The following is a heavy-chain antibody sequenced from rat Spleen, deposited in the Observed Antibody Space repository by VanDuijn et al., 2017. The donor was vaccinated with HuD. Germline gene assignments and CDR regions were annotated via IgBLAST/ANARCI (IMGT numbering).Heavy chain of an antibody. Sequence: EVQLVESGGGLVQPGRSLKLSCAASGFTFSDYNMAWVRQAPMKGLEWVATIDTDGSRTYYPDSVRGRFTISRDNAENTAYLQMNSLWSEDTATYYCSREGWSIRVPFDYWGQGVMVTVSS. CDR1: GFTFSDYN. J-gene: IGHJ2*01. CDR2: IDTDGSRT. CDR3: SREGWSIRVPFDY. V-gene: IGHV5S10*01. D-gene: IGHD1-4*01.